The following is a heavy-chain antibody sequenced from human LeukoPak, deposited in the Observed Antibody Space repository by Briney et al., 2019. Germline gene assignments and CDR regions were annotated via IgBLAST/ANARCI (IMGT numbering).Heavy chain of an antibody. CDR1: GFTFSTYS. J-gene: IGHJ4*02. CDR2: IYSGGGT. CDR3: ARDLEYYDSSGYYAY. V-gene: IGHV3-66*01. Sequence: PGGSLRLSCSASGFTFSTYSMNWVRQAPGKGLEWVSVIYSGGGTFYADSVKGRFTISRDNAKNSLYLQMNSLRAEDTAVYYCARDLEYYDSSGYYAYWGQGTLVTVSS. D-gene: IGHD3-22*01.